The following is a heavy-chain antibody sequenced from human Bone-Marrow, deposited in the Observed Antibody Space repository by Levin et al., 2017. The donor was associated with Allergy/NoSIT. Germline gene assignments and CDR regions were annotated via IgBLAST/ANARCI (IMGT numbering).Heavy chain of an antibody. Sequence: SESGPTLVKPTQTLTLTCTFSGFSLSTSGMCVSWIRQPPGKALEWLARIDWDDDKYYSTSLKTRLIISKDTSKNQVVLTMTNMDPVDTATYYCARATNHYYGRGFDYWGQGTLVTVSS. D-gene: IGHD3-10*01. CDR2: IDWDDDK. CDR3: ARATNHYYGRGFDY. J-gene: IGHJ4*02. V-gene: IGHV2-70*11. CDR1: GFSLSTSGMC.